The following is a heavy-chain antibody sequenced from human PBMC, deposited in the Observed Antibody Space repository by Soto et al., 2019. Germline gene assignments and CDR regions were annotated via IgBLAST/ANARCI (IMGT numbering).Heavy chain of an antibody. J-gene: IGHJ3*01. D-gene: IGHD3-16*01. CDR1: GFTFDDYT. V-gene: IGHV3-43*01. Sequence: EVQLVESGGVVVQPGGSLRLSCAASGFTFDDYTMHWVRQRPGKGLEWVSLVSWGSSNRIYADSVKGRITISRDNINNSLFLQMNSLRSEDTAVYFCVKGASGAGFVFDLWGPGTTVTVS. CDR3: VKGASGAGFVFDL. CDR2: VSWGSSNR.